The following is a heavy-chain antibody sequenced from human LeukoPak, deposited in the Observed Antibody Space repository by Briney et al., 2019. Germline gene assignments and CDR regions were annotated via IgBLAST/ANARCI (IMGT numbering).Heavy chain of an antibody. CDR1: GFSFSSFS. CDR3: ARGEPGFGGLPTVLDN. CDR2: ISSSTTFI. J-gene: IGHJ4*02. V-gene: IGHV3-21*01. Sequence: PVGSLRLSCAASGFSFSSFSMNWVRQAPGKGLEWVSSISSSTTFIDYADSVKGRFTISRDNAKDSLYLQMNSLRAEDTAEYYCARGEPGFGGLPTVLDNWGQGALVTVSS. D-gene: IGHD4-23*01.